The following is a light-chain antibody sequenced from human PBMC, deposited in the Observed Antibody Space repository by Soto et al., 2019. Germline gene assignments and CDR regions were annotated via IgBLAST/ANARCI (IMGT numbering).Light chain of an antibody. V-gene: IGKV3-15*01. CDR2: GAS. Sequence: EIVMTQSPATLSVSPGERATLSCRASQSVSSNLAWYQQKPGQAPRLLIYGASTRATGIPARFSGRGSGTEFTLTISSLHSEDFAVYYCQQRNIWPPVTFGQGTRLEIK. CDR1: QSVSSN. J-gene: IGKJ5*01. CDR3: QQRNIWPPVT.